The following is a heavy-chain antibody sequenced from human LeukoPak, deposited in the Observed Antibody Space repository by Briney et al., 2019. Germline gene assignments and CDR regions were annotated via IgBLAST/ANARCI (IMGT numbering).Heavy chain of an antibody. Sequence: GGSLRLSCAASGFTFDDYGRSWVRQAPGKGLEWVSGINWNGGSTGYADSVKGRFTISRDNAKNSLYLQMNSLRAEDTALYYCASSCSSTSCYTGWDYFDYWGQGTLVTVSS. D-gene: IGHD2-2*02. CDR1: GFTFDDYG. CDR3: ASSCSSTSCYTGWDYFDY. J-gene: IGHJ4*02. CDR2: INWNGGST. V-gene: IGHV3-20*04.